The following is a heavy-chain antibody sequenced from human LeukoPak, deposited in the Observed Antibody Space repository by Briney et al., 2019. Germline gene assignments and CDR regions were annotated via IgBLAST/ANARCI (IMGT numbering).Heavy chain of an antibody. CDR3: ARYPNSSSWYERDAFDI. V-gene: IGHV4-30-2*01. D-gene: IGHD6-13*01. J-gene: IGHJ3*02. Sequence: PSQTLSLTCAVSGGSISSGGYSWSWIRQPPGKGLEWIGYIYHSGSTNYNPSLKSRVTISVDTSKNQFSLKLSSVTAADTAVYYCARYPNSSSWYERDAFDIWGQGTMVTVSS. CDR1: GGSISSGGYS. CDR2: IYHSGST.